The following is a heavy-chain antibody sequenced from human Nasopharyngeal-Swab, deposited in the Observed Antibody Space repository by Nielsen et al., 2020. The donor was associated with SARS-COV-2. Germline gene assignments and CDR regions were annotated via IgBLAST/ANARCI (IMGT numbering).Heavy chain of an antibody. Sequence: WIRQPPGKGLEWIGYIYHSGSTYYNPSLKSRVTISVDRSKNQFSLKLSSVTAADTAVYYCARVGGDYCYYYMDVWGKGTTVTVSS. D-gene: IGHD2-21*01. V-gene: IGHV4-30-2*01. J-gene: IGHJ6*03. CDR2: IYHSGST. CDR3: ARVGGDYCYYYMDV.